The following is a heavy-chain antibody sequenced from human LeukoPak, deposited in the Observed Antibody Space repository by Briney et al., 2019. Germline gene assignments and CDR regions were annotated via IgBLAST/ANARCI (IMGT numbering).Heavy chain of an antibody. V-gene: IGHV3-23*01. Sequence: PGRSLRLSCAASGFTFSDYAMSWVRHAPGKGLEWVSLITTSGGSTFYADPVKGRFTISRDNSKTTLYLQMNSLTAEDTAIYYCAKKVPAIRAFDYWGQGTLVTVSS. CDR2: ITTSGGST. CDR1: GFTFSDYA. J-gene: IGHJ4*02. D-gene: IGHD3-3*02. CDR3: AKKVPAIRAFDY.